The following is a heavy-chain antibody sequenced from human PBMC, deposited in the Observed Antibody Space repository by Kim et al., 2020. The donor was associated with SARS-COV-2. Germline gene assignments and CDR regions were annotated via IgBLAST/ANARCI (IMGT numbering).Heavy chain of an antibody. Sequence: GGSLRLSCAASGFTFSSYGMHWVRQAPGKGLEWVAVIWYDGSNKYYADSVKGRFTISRDNSKNTLYLQMNSLRAEDTAVYYCARERGPYSSGWYYFDYWGQGTLVTVSS. CDR2: IWYDGSNK. J-gene: IGHJ4*02. D-gene: IGHD6-19*01. CDR3: ARERGPYSSGWYYFDY. V-gene: IGHV3-33*01. CDR1: GFTFSSYG.